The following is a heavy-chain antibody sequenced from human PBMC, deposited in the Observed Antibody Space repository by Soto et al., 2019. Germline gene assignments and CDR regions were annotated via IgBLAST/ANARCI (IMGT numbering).Heavy chain of an antibody. CDR1: GFTFSSYE. CDR3: ARDRVDSTSPFAYYYYGLDV. CDR2: ISNTGSTV. V-gene: IGHV3-48*03. J-gene: IGHJ6*02. D-gene: IGHD6-6*01. Sequence: GGSLRLSCAASGFTFSSYEMNWVRQSPGKGLEWLSFISNTGSTVYYVDSVKGRFTISRDNAKNSLYLQMNSLRPEDTAVYFCARDRVDSTSPFAYYYYGLDVWGQGTTVTVSS.